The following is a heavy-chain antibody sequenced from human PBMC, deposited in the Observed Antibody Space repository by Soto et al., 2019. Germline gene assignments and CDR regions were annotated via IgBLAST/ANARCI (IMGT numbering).Heavy chain of an antibody. D-gene: IGHD1-26*01. V-gene: IGHV3-23*01. J-gene: IGHJ4*02. Sequence: SLRLSCAASGFMFSSYGMSWVRQSPGKGLEWVSSISGSGGSTYYADSVKGRFTISRDNSKSTLYLQMSSLRAEDTAVYSCAKGPRYSAAYFPFGYWGQGTLVTVSS. CDR3: AKGPRYSAAYFPFGY. CDR2: ISGSGGST. CDR1: GFMFSSYG.